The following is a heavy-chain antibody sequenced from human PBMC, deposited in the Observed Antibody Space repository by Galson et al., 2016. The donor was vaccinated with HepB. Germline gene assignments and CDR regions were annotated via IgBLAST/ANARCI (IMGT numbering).Heavy chain of an antibody. CDR3: ARDHPVDRGGIFDY. CDR1: GFTVSGNY. CDR2: IYANGII. J-gene: IGHJ4*02. Sequence: SLRLSCAASGFTVSGNYMSWVRQAPGKGLEWVSVIYANGIIHYADSVRGRFTISRDNYKNTVYLQMRSLRAEDTAVYYCARDHPVDRGGIFDYWGQGTLVTVSS. V-gene: IGHV3-53*01. D-gene: IGHD3-16*01.